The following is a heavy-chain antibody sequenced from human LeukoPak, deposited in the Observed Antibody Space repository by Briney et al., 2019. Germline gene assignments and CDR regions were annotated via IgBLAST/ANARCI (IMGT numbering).Heavy chain of an antibody. Sequence: ASVKVSCKASRRTFNSYAISWVRQAPGQGLEWMGRIIPIFGTANYAQKFQGRVTITADESTSTAYMGLSSLRSEDTAVYYCARDLMDYYDSGGYCGSWGQGTLVTVSS. CDR2: IIPIFGTA. J-gene: IGHJ5*02. CDR1: RRTFNSYA. V-gene: IGHV1-69*13. D-gene: IGHD3-22*01. CDR3: ARDLMDYYDSGGYCGS.